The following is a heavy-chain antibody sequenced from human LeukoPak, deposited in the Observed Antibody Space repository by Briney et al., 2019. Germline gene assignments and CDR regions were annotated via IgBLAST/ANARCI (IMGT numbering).Heavy chain of an antibody. CDR2: IWYDGSNK. Sequence: PGGSLRLSCAASGFTFSSYGMHWVRQAPGKGLEWVAAIWYDGSNKYYADSVKGRFTISRDNSKNTLYLQMNSLRAEDTAVYYCARDGWFDPWGQGTLVTVSS. V-gene: IGHV3-33*01. J-gene: IGHJ5*02. CDR3: ARDGWFDP. CDR1: GFTFSSYG.